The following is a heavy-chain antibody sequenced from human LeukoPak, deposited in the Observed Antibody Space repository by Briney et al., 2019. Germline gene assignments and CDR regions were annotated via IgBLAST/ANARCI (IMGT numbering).Heavy chain of an antibody. CDR1: GFTFSDYS. V-gene: IGHV3-21*01. J-gene: IGHJ4*02. CDR3: ANHLACGSTSCPPFDS. Sequence: PGGSRRLSCAASGFTFSDYSMNWVRQAPGKGLEWVSSISDDSNYIYYADSVKGRFTISRDNAKNSLYLQMNSLRAEDTAVYYCANHLACGSTSCPPFDSWGQGTLVTVSS. CDR2: ISDDSNYI. D-gene: IGHD2-2*01.